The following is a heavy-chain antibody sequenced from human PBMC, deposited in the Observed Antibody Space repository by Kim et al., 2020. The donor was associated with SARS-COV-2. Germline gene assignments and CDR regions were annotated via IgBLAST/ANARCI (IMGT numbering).Heavy chain of an antibody. J-gene: IGHJ4*02. D-gene: IGHD3-10*01. Sequence: SETLSLTCGGSGGSFNGYSWTWIRQSPGKCLEWIGEISHSGNSHYNPSLKNRVTLSLDTSENQVSLKLHSVAAADTAVYFCASAYFGEVFPSYWGQGTLVTVSS. CDR2: ISHSGNS. CDR3: ASAYFGEVFPSY. CDR1: GGSFNGYS. V-gene: IGHV4-34*01.